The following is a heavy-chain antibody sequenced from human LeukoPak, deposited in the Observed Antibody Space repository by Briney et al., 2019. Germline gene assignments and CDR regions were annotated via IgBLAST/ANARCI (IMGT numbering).Heavy chain of an antibody. Sequence: GASVKVSCKASGYSFNMYGISWVRQAPGQGLEWMGWISANNGDTKYAQRFQDRVTLTTDTPTSTVYMDLRGLRSDDTAVYYCARVRGSYYSSLFYWGQGTLVIVSS. V-gene: IGHV1-18*01. D-gene: IGHD3-10*01. CDR1: GYSFNMYG. J-gene: IGHJ4*02. CDR2: ISANNGDT. CDR3: ARVRGSYYSSLFY.